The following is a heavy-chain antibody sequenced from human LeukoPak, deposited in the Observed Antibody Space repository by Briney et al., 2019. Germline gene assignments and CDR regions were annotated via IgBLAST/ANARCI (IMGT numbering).Heavy chain of an antibody. D-gene: IGHD3-22*01. V-gene: IGHV3-23*01. CDR2: ISGNGLNT. J-gene: IGHJ4*02. Sequence: GGSLRLSCAASGFTFSSNAMYWVRQTPGKGLEWVSAISGNGLNTYYADSVKGRFTVSRDTSKNTLYLQMNSLRAEDTAIYYCAKKYYFDTSGYGPSDYWGQGTLVTVSS. CDR1: GFTFSSNA. CDR3: AKKYYFDTSGYGPSDY.